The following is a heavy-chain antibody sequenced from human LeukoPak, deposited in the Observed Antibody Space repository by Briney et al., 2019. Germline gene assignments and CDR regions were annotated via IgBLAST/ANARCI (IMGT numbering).Heavy chain of an antibody. D-gene: IGHD3-10*01. CDR2: IYTSGST. CDR1: GGSISSGSYY. CDR3: ERGLSQYYGMDF. Sequence: SETLSLTCTVSGGSISSGSYYWSWIRQPAGKGLEWIGRIYTSGSTNYNPSLKSRVTISVDTSKNQFSLKLSSVTAADTAVYYCERGLSQYYGMDFWGQGTTVTVSS. J-gene: IGHJ6*02. V-gene: IGHV4-61*02.